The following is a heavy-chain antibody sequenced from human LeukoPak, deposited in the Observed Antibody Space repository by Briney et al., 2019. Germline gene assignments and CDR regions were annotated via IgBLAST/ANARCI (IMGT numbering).Heavy chain of an antibody. CDR3: ARAEDSNC. D-gene: IGHD6-13*01. V-gene: IGHV3-21*01. CDR1: GFTFSSYT. Sequence: GGSLRLSCAASGFTFSSYTMHWVRQAPGKGLEWVSCISGSSSYIYYADSVKGRFTISRDNAKNSLYLQMNSLRAEDTAVYYCARAEDSNCWGQGTLVTVSS. J-gene: IGHJ4*02. CDR2: ISGSSSYI.